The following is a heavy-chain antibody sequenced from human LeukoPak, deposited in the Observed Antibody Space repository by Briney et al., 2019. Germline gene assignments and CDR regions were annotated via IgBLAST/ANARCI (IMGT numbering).Heavy chain of an antibody. J-gene: IGHJ5*02. V-gene: IGHV3-74*01. CDR3: ARTAGSSSWLDWFDP. CDR2: INNDASRT. Sequence: GGSLRLSCAASGSAFSRSWIHWVRQAPGKGLVWVSHINNDASRTTYADSVRGRFTISRDNSKNTLFLQMNSLRADDTAVYYCARTAGSSSWLDWFDPWGQGTLVTVSS. D-gene: IGHD6-13*01. CDR1: GSAFSRSW.